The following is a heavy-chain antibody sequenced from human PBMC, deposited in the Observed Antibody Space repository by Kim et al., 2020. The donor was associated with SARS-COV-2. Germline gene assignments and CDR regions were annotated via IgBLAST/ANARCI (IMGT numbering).Heavy chain of an antibody. J-gene: IGHJ5*02. V-gene: IGHV4-34*01. Sequence: STNDDPSHRSRVTISVDTSKCQFCLKLSSVTAADTAVYYCARVSSIWSNPWGQGTLVTVSS. CDR3: ARVSSIWSNP. CDR2: ST. D-gene: IGHD6-13*01.